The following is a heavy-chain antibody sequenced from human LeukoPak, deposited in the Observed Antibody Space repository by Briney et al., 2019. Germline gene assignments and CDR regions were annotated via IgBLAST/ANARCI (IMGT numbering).Heavy chain of an antibody. CDR2: ISSSSSII. J-gene: IGHJ4*02. D-gene: IGHD5-18*01. Sequence: GGSLRLSCAGSGFTFSSYSMNWVRQAPGKGLEWVSYISSSSSIIDYADSVKGRFTISRDNAKNSLYLQMNSLRAEHTAVYYCARARGYSYGYSDYWGQGTLVTVSS. CDR3: ARARGYSYGYSDY. V-gene: IGHV3-48*01. CDR1: GFTFSSYS.